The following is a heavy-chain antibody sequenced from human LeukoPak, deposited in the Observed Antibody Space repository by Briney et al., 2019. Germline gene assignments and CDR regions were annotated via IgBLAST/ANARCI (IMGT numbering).Heavy chain of an antibody. J-gene: IGHJ5*02. CDR3: ARDRGNSRTNWFDP. D-gene: IGHD2/OR15-2a*01. CDR1: GYSISSGYY. CDR2: IYHSGST. Sequence: SETLSLTCTVSGYSISSGYYWGWIRPPPGKGLEGSGIIYHSGSTYYNPSLKSRVTISVDTSKNQFSLKLSSVTAADTAVYYCARDRGNSRTNWFDPWGQGTLVTVSS. V-gene: IGHV4-38-2*02.